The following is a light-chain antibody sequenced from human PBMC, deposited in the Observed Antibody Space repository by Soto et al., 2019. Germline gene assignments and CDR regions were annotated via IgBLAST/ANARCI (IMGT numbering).Light chain of an antibody. CDR3: TSYARTSTLV. CDR1: DTDVGYYNY. J-gene: IGLJ2*01. Sequence: QSVLTQPASVSASPGQSITISCSGSDTDVGYYNYVSWYQQHPGKAPKLMIYEVTNRPSGVSSRFSASKSGNTASLTISGLQAEDEADYYCTSYARTSTLVFGGGTKLTVL. CDR2: EVT. V-gene: IGLV2-14*01.